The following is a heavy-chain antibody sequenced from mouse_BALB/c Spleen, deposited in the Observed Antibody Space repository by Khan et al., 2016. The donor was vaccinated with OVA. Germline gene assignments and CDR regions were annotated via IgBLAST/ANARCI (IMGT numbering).Heavy chain of an antibody. Sequence: VQLKQSGPELMKPGASVKISCKAAGYSFSTYYIHWVTRSHGKTLEWIGYIDPFNGGTTYNQKFKGKATLTVDKSSSTAYMHLTSLTSEDSAVCYCARHGSTSWFAYWGQGTLVTVSA. D-gene: IGHD1-1*01. J-gene: IGHJ3*01. CDR1: GYSFSTYY. CDR2: IDPFNGGT. V-gene: IGHV1S135*01. CDR3: ARHGSTSWFAY.